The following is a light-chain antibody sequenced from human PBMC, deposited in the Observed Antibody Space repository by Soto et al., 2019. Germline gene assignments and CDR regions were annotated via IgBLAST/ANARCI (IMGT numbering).Light chain of an antibody. CDR3: QQYNNWWT. CDR2: GAS. V-gene: IGKV3-15*01. CDR1: HSVSSN. J-gene: IGKJ1*01. Sequence: EIVMTQSPSTLSVSQGERATLSCRASHSVSSNLAWYQQKPGQAPRLLIYGASTRATGIPARFSGSGSGTEFTLTISSLQSEDFAVYYCQQYNNWWTFGQGTKVDI.